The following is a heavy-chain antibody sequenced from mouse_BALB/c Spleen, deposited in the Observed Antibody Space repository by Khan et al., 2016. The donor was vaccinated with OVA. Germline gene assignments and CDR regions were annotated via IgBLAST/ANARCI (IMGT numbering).Heavy chain of an antibody. CDR2: IWAGGST. V-gene: IGHV2-9*02. J-gene: IGHJ2*01. Sequence: VQLQESGPGLVAPSQSLSITCIVSGFSLTSYGVHWVHQPPGKGLEWLGVIWAGGSTNYNSALMSRLGISKDNSKSKVILKMNRLQTDDTAMYYCARLEDIWGQGTTLTVSS. CDR3: ARLEDI. D-gene: IGHD1-3*01. CDR1: GFSLTSYG.